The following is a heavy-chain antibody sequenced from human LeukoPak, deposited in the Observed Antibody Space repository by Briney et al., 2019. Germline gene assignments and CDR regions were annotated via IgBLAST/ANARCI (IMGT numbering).Heavy chain of an antibody. CDR2: VHLNGAT. J-gene: IGHJ4*02. CDR3: TRESGAFSPFGF. V-gene: IGHV4-4*02. D-gene: IGHD1-26*01. Sequence: PSGTLSLTCAVSGGSITTTNWWSWVRQPPGKVLEWIGEVHLNGATNYNPSLESRFSMSIDKSNNHLSLEVTSVTAADTAIYYCTRESGAFSPFGFWGQGTLVTVSS. CDR1: GGSITTTNW.